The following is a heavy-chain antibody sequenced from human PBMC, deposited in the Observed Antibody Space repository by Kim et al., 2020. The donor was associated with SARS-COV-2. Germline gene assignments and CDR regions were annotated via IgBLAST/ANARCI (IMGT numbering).Heavy chain of an antibody. CDR3: ARDGTTRNGGYYFDY. D-gene: IGHD1-1*01. J-gene: IGHJ4*02. Sequence: KFPGRVTIPRDASASTAYMELSSLRSEDTAVYYCARDGTTRNGGYYFDYWGQGALVTVSS. V-gene: IGHV1-3*01.